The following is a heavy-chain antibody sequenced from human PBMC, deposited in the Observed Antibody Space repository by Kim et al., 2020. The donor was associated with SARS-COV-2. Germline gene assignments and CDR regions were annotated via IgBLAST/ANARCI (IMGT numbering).Heavy chain of an antibody. Sequence: GRFTISRDNAKNALYLQMNSLRAEDTAVYYCARARKRWLQPSYYYGMDVWGQGTTVTVSS. J-gene: IGHJ6*02. CDR3: ARARKRWLQPSYYYGMDV. V-gene: IGHV3-11*06. D-gene: IGHD5-12*01.